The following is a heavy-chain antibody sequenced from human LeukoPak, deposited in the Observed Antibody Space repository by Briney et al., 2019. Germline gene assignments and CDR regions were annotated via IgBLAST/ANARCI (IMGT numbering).Heavy chain of an antibody. J-gene: IGHJ6*03. D-gene: IGHD2-2*01. CDR1: GYTFTGYY. V-gene: IGHV1-2*02. CDR2: INPNSGGT. Sequence: ASVKVSCKASGYTFTGYYMHWVRQAPGQGLEWMGWINPNSGGTNYAQKFQGRVTMTRDTSISTAYMELSRLRSDDTAVYYCARAAAMMNYYYYMDVWGKGTTVTISS. CDR3: ARAAAMMNYYYYMDV.